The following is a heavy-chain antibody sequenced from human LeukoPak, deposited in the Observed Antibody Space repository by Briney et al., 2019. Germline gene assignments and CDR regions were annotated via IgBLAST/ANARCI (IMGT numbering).Heavy chain of an antibody. CDR3: ARERDVLLWFGELFSWFDP. CDR1: GGSISSYY. D-gene: IGHD3-10*01. CDR2: IYTSGST. J-gene: IGHJ5*02. Sequence: SETLSLTCTVSGGSISSYYWSWIRQPAGKGLEWIGRIYTSGSTNYNPSLKSRATMSVDTSKNQFSLKLSSVTAADTAVYYCARERDVLLWFGELFSWFDPWGQGTLVTVSS. V-gene: IGHV4-4*07.